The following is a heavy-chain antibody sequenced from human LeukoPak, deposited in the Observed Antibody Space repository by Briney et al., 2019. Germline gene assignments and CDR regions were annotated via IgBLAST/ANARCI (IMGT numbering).Heavy chain of an antibody. V-gene: IGHV1-69*04. Sequence: GASATVSCKASGGTFNIYAISWVRLAPGQGLEWVGRIIPILGIANYAQKFQGRVTITADKSTSTAYMELSSLRSEDTAVYYCARDFWSGYLVTDFDYWGQGTLVTVSS. CDR3: ARDFWSGYLVTDFDY. J-gene: IGHJ4*02. CDR1: GGTFNIYA. CDR2: IIPILGIA. D-gene: IGHD3-3*01.